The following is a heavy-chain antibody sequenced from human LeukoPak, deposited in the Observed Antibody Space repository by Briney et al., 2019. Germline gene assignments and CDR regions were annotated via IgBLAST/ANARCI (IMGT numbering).Heavy chain of an antibody. CDR3: ASTPITYYYDSSGYLPLDV. D-gene: IGHD3-22*01. CDR1: GGSISSYY. V-gene: IGHV4-4*09. Sequence: SETLSLTCTVSGGSISSYYWSWIRQHPGKGLEWIGYIYTSGSTNYNPSLKSRVTISVDTSKNQFSLKLSSVTAADTAVYYCASTPITYYYDSSGYLPLDVWGKGTTVTVSS. J-gene: IGHJ6*04. CDR2: IYTSGST.